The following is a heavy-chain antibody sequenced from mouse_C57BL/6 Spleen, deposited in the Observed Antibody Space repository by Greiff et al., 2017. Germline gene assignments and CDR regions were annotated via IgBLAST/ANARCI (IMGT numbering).Heavy chain of an antibody. CDR3: ARGGYYAGYFDV. J-gene: IGHJ1*03. CDR2: IWSDGST. Sequence: VKLMESGPGLVAPSQSLSITCTVSGFSLTSYGVHWVRQPPGKGLEWLVVIWSDGSTTYNSALKSRLSISKDNSKSQVFLKMNSLQTDDTAMYYCARGGYYAGYFDVWGTGTTVTVSS. CDR1: GFSLTSYG. V-gene: IGHV2-6*03. D-gene: IGHD2-3*01.